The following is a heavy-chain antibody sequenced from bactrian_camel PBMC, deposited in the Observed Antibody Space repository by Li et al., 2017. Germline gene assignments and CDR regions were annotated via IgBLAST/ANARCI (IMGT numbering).Heavy chain of an antibody. CDR1: KFTFSTYW. CDR2: INSGGDTT. J-gene: IGHJ4*01. D-gene: IGHD2*01. V-gene: IGHV3S1*01. Sequence: VQLVESGGGLVQPGGSLRLSCAASKFTFSTYWMYWVRQAPGKGFEWVSTINSGGDTTYYADSLKGRFTISQDGAENTVALQMNSLEPEDTAKYYCAAHDSCYLMWNGYGHWGQGTQVTVS. CDR3: AAHDSCYLMWNGYGH.